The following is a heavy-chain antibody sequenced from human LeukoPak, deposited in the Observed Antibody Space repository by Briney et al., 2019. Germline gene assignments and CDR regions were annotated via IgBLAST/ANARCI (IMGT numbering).Heavy chain of an antibody. CDR2: IYYSGSS. Sequence: SETLSLTCTVSGGSISSYYWSWLRQPPGKGLEWIGYIYYSGSSKYNPSLKSRVTISVDTSKNQFSLKLSSVTAADTAVYYCARSSGWNDALDIWGQGTIVTVPS. J-gene: IGHJ3*02. CDR1: GGSISSYY. V-gene: IGHV4-59*01. CDR3: ARSSGWNDALDI. D-gene: IGHD6-19*01.